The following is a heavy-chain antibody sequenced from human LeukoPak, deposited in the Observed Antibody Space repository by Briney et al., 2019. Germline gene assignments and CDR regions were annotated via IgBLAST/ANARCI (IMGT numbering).Heavy chain of an antibody. Sequence: GGSLRLSCAASGFTFSTYGMTWVRRAPGRGLEWVSTISGSGGGTWYTDSVKGRFTISRDNAKKSLYLQMSSLRAEDTAVYYCARSIRGCSGGRCYNWFDPWGQGTLVTVSS. V-gene: IGHV3-23*01. CDR2: ISGSGGGT. CDR1: GFTFSTYG. D-gene: IGHD2-15*01. J-gene: IGHJ5*02. CDR3: ARSIRGCSGGRCYNWFDP.